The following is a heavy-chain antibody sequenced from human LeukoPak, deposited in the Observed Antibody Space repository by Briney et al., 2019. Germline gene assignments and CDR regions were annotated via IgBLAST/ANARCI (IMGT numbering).Heavy chain of an antibody. CDR3: AELGITMIGGV. J-gene: IGHJ6*04. D-gene: IGHD3-10*02. V-gene: IGHV3-30*02. Sequence: GGSLRLSCAASGFTFSNEMNWVRQAPGKGLEWVAFIRHDGSNKYYADSVKGRFTISRDNSKNTLYLQMNSLRAEDTAVYYCAELGITMIGGVWGKGTTVTISS. CDR1: GFTFSNE. CDR2: IRHDGSNK.